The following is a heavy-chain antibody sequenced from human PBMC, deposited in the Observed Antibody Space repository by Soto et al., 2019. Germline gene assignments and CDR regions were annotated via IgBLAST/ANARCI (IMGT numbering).Heavy chain of an antibody. CDR1: GGVFNAYA. CDR3: ARIVWGQGMKTEFYYLTD. Sequence: QVSLVQSGAEKRKPGSSVNVSCKASGGVFNAYAFSWVRLTPGQGLEWIGGIIPIFARSNYAHKFQDRVTITANKEINKVYMALTNLTSDDTAMYFCARIVWGQGMKTEFYYLTDRGQGTLVTVSS. V-gene: IGHV1-69*06. J-gene: IGHJ4*02. D-gene: IGHD3-16*01. CDR2: IIPIFARS.